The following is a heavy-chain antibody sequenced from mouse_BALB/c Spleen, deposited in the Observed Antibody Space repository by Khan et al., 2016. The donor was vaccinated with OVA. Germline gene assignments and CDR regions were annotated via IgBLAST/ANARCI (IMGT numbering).Heavy chain of an antibody. J-gene: IGHJ3*01. D-gene: IGHD2-1*01. CDR1: GYTFTSYW. Sequence: QVQLQQSGAELVKPGASVKLSCKTSGYTFTSYWIQWVKQRPGQGLGWIGQIFPGTGTTYYNENFKGKATLTVDTSANTAYMQFSSLPSEDSAVYFGARGYFGNYEFVYWGQGTLVTVSP. CDR2: IFPGTGTT. V-gene: IGHV1S132*01. CDR3: ARGYFGNYEFVY.